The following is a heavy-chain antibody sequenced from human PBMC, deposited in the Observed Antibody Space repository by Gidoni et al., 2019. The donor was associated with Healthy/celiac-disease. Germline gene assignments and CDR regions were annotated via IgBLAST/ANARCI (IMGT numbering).Heavy chain of an antibody. CDR2: INPSGGST. J-gene: IGHJ4*02. CDR3: ARDRVSGRREYYFDY. V-gene: IGHV1-46*01. D-gene: IGHD2-15*01. CDR1: GYTFTSYS. Sequence: QVQLVQSGAEVKKPGASVQVSCKASGYTFTSYSMHWVRQAPGQGLEWMGIINPSGGSTSYAQKFQGRVTMTRDTSTSTVYMELSSLRSEDTAVYYCARDRVSGRREYYFDYWGQGTLVTVSS.